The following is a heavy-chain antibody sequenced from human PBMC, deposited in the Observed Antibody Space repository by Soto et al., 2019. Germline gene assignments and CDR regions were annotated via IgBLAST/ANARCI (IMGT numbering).Heavy chain of an antibody. CDR1: GYTFTSYA. Sequence: GASVKASCKASGYTFTSYAMHWVRQAPGQRLEWMGWINAGNGNTKYSQKFQGRVTITRDTSASTAYMDPVDTATYYCAHSLIPNWGSRGAFDYWGQGTLVTVSS. D-gene: IGHD7-27*01. CDR2: INAGNGNT. V-gene: IGHV1-3*01. J-gene: IGHJ4*02. CDR3: PNWGSRGAFDY.